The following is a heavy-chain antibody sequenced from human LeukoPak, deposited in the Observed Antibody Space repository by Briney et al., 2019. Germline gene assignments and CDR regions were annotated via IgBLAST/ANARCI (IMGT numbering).Heavy chain of an antibody. D-gene: IGHD1-26*01. Sequence: HPSETLSLTCTVSGGPISSYYWRWLRQPPGKALEWIGYIYYSGSTNLNPPLKSRVTIAVDTSKNQFSLKLSSVTAADTAVYYCAREKVGGTSDAFDIWGQGTMVTVSS. CDR2: IYYSGST. J-gene: IGHJ3*02. V-gene: IGHV4-59*01. CDR3: AREKVGGTSDAFDI. CDR1: GGPISSYY.